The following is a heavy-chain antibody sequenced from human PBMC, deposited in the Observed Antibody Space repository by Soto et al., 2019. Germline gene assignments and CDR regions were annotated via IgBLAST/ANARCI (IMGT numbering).Heavy chain of an antibody. CDR1: GYAFTSYA. CDR2: INAGNGNT. J-gene: IGHJ3*02. V-gene: IGHV1-3*01. Sequence: GASVKVSCKASGYAFTSYAMHWVRQAPGQRLEWMGWINAGNGNTKYSQKFQGRVTIARDTSASTAYMELSSLRSEDTAVYYCARDPGYSSSGGGFDIWGQGTMVTVPS. D-gene: IGHD6-13*01. CDR3: ARDPGYSSSGGGFDI.